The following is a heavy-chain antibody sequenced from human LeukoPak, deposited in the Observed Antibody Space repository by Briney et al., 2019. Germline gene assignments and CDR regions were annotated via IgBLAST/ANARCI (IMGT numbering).Heavy chain of an antibody. Sequence: ASVKVSCKASRYTFTGYYMHWVRQAPGQGLEWMGWINPNSGGTNYAQKFQGRVTMTRDTSISTAYMELSRLRSDDTAVYYCARDPPAAITYYGMDVWGQGTTVTVSS. V-gene: IGHV1-2*02. CDR2: INPNSGGT. CDR1: RYTFTGYY. CDR3: ARDPPAAITYYGMDV. D-gene: IGHD2-2*01. J-gene: IGHJ6*02.